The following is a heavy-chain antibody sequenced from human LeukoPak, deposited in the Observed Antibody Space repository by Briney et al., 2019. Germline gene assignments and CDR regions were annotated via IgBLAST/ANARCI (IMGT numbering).Heavy chain of an antibody. V-gene: IGHV1-8*01. CDR1: GYTFTSYD. CDR3: ARLNSLWFGELDFDY. J-gene: IGHJ4*02. D-gene: IGHD3-10*01. Sequence: ASVKVSCKASGYTFTSYDINWVRQATGQGLEWMGWMNPNSGNTGYAQKLQGRVTMTTDTSTSTAYMELRSLRSDDTAVYYCARLNSLWFGELDFDYWGQGTLVTVSS. CDR2: MNPNSGNT.